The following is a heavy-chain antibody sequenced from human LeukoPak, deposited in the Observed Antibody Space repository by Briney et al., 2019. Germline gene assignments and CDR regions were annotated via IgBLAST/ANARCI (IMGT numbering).Heavy chain of an antibody. D-gene: IGHD2-2*01. Sequence: GRSLRLSCAASGFTFSSYGMHWVRQAPGKGLEWMAVISYDGSNKYYADSVKGRFTISRDNSKNTLYLQMNSLRAEDTAVYYCAKVVAYCSSTSCSVDLYYYYGMDVWGQGTTVTVSS. CDR2: ISYDGSNK. V-gene: IGHV3-30*18. CDR1: GFTFSSYG. CDR3: AKVVAYCSSTSCSVDLYYYYGMDV. J-gene: IGHJ6*02.